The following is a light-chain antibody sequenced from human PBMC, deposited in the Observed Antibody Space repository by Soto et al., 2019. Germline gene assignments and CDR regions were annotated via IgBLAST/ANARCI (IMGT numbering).Light chain of an antibody. CDR3: AAWDDSLSGVV. V-gene: IGLV1-47*01. CDR2: RNN. J-gene: IGLJ2*01. CDR1: SSNIGSNY. Sequence: QSVLTQPHSASGTPGPRVTISCSGSSSNIGSNYVFWYQHLPGTAPKLLIYRNNQRPSGVPDRFSGSKSGTSASLAISGLRSEDETDYYCAAWDDSLSGVVFGGGTKVTVL.